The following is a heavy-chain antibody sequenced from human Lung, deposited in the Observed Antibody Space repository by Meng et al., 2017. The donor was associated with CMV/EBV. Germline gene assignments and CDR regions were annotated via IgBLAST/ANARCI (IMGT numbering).Heavy chain of an antibody. V-gene: IGHV2-5*02. D-gene: IGHD6-19*01. CDR1: GFSLSTSGVG. J-gene: IGHJ4*02. Sequence: QITLKESGPTLVKPTQTLTLTCPFSGFSLSTSGVGVGWIRQPPGKALEWLALIYWDDDKRYSPSLQSRLTITKDTSKNQVVLTMTNMDPVDTATYYCVHAIGQWQLQGTYFDYWGQGTLVTVSS. CDR2: IYWDDDK. CDR3: VHAIGQWQLQGTYFDY.